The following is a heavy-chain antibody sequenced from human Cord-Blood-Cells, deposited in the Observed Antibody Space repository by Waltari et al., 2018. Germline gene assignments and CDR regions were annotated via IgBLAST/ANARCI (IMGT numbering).Heavy chain of an antibody. J-gene: IGHJ4*02. D-gene: IGHD1-26*01. V-gene: IGHV3-30*02. CDR1: GFTFRSYG. CDR2: IRYDGSNK. Sequence: QVQLVESGGGVVQPGGSLRLSCAASGFTFRSYGMHWVRQAPGKGLEWVAFIRYDGSNKYYADSVKGRFTISRDNSKNTLYLQMNSLRAEDTAVYYCAKEDGSYYDYWGQGTLVTVSS. CDR3: AKEDGSYYDY.